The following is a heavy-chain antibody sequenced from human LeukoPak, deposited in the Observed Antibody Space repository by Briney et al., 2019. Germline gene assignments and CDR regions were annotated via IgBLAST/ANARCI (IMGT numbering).Heavy chain of an antibody. CDR1: GYTFTTYG. CDR2: ISSDNVYT. V-gene: IGHV1-18*01. J-gene: IGHJ3*02. CDR3: ARVDSSADDAFDI. Sequence: GASVTVSCKSSGYTFTTYGLSWVRQAPGQGLEWTGWISSDNVYTNYAQKFQGRVTLTTDTSTTTAYMELTSLRSDDTAVYYCARVDSSADDAFDIWGQGTMVTVSS. D-gene: IGHD3/OR15-3a*01.